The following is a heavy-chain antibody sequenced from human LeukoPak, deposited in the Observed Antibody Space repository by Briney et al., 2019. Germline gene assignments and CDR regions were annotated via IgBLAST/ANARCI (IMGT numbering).Heavy chain of an antibody. CDR1: GFTFSNYW. D-gene: IGHD2-21*01. CDR2: IKSDGSKK. Sequence: GGSLRLSCAASGFTFSNYWMTWVRQAPGKGLEWLANIKSDGSKKDYVDSMKGRFTISRDNARNSPYLQMYSLRAEDTAVYYCARSAYPGAFYGWGQGTMVTVSS. V-gene: IGHV3-7*01. CDR3: ARSAYPGAFYG. J-gene: IGHJ3*01.